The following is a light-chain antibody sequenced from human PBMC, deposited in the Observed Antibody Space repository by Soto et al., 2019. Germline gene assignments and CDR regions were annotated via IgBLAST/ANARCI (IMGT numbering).Light chain of an antibody. CDR2: DAS. CDR3: KKYNIYFT. J-gene: IGKJ4*01. CDR1: QSISSW. Sequence: DIQMTQSPSTLSASVGDRVTITCRASQSISSWLAWYQQKPGKAPKLLIYDASNLESGVPSSFGGGGSGKKFIFTFGTLKPVVFATYYSKKYNIYFTFGGGPKV. V-gene: IGKV1-5*01.